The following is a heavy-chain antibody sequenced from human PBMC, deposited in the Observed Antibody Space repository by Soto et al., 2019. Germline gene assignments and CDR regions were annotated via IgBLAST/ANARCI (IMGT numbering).Heavy chain of an antibody. CDR2: IYYSGST. D-gene: IGHD3-10*01. CDR3: ARDRRVRGVLHNYYYYYGMDV. CDR1: GGSISSGGYY. V-gene: IGHV4-61*08. J-gene: IGHJ6*02. Sequence: PSETLSLTCTVSGGSISSGGYYWSWIRQHPGKGLEWIGYIYYSGSTNYNPSLKSRVTISVDTSKNQFSLKLSSVTAADTAAYYCARDRRVRGVLHNYYYYYGMDVWGQGTTVTVSS.